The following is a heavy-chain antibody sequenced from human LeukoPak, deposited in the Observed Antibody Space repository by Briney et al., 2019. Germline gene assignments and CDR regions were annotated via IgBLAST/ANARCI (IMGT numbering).Heavy chain of an antibody. Sequence: GASVKVSCKTSGYTFSAHYLHWVRQAPGQRPEWVGRIDPASGGTHYAQKFRGRVTVTRDTSTTTVDMELSGLRSDDTAVYYCARVPGPYTTSRFDFWGQGTLVTVSS. D-gene: IGHD2-2*01. CDR3: ARVPGPYTTSRFDF. V-gene: IGHV1-2*02. J-gene: IGHJ4*02. CDR1: GYTFSAHY. CDR2: IDPASGGT.